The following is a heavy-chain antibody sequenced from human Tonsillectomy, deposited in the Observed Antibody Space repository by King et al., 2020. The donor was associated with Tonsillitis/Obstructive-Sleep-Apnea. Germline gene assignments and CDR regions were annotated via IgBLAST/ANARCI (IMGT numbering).Heavy chain of an antibody. CDR2: IYYSGST. J-gene: IGHJ5*02. D-gene: IGHD2-15*01. V-gene: IGHV4-59*01. CDR3: ARDEDWFDP. Sequence: VQLQESGPGLVKPSETLSLTCTVSGGSISSYYWSWIRQPPGKGLEWIGYIYYSGSTNYNPSLKSRVTISVDTSKNQFSLKLSSVTAADTAVNYCARDEDWFDPWGQGTLVTVSS. CDR1: GGSISSYY.